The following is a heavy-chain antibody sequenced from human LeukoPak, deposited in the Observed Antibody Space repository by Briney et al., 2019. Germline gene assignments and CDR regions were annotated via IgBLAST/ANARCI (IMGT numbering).Heavy chain of an antibody. Sequence: SETLSLTCSVSGGSVSSGSYYWSWIRQPPGKGLEWIGYIYYSGSTNYNPSLKSRVTISVDTSKNQFSLKLSSVTAADTAVYYCARRYSSGWYPVFDYWGQGTLVTVSS. CDR3: ARRYSSGWYPVFDY. CDR2: IYYSGST. D-gene: IGHD6-19*01. CDR1: GGSVSSGSYY. J-gene: IGHJ4*02. V-gene: IGHV4-61*01.